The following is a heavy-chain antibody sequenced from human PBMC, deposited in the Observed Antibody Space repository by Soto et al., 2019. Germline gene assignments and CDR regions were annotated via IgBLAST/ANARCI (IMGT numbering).Heavy chain of an antibody. V-gene: IGHV3-23*01. CDR1: GFTFSSYS. J-gene: IGHJ4*02. D-gene: IGHD1-1*01. CDR2: ITGSGADT. CDR3: AKKNGGQRPCDS. Sequence: EVQLLESGGGLVQPGGSLRLSCAASGFTFSSYSMTWVRQAPGKGLEWVSVITGSGADTYYADSVKGPFTISRDNSKNTLYLQMNSLRAEDTAVYYCAKKNGGQRPCDSWGQGTLVTVSS.